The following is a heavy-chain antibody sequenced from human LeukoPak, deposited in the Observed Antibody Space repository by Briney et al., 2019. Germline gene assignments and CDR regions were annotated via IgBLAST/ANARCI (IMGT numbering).Heavy chain of an antibody. V-gene: IGHV1-8*01. D-gene: IGHD2-2*01. Sequence: ASVKVSCKTSGYTFSSFDVIWVRPATAQGLAWIGWMNPNSLNTGYAQKFRGRVTMTGDTSISTAYMELSSLISEDTAVYYYARGIRNQLLSEYWGQGSLVTVSS. J-gene: IGHJ4*02. CDR3: ARGIRNQLLSEY. CDR2: MNPNSLNT. CDR1: GYTFSSFD.